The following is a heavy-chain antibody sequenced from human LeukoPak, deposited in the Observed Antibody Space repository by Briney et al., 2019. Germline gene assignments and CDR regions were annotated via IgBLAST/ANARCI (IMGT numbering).Heavy chain of an antibody. CDR1: GYTFTGYY. CDR3: GRGFYDSGVYSVDY. V-gene: IGHV1-2*02. D-gene: IGHD3-22*01. J-gene: IGHJ4*02. Sequence: GASVKVSCKASGYTFTGYYMHWVRQAPGQGLEWMGWINPNSGGTNYAQKFQGRVTMTRDTSISTAYMELSRLRSDDTAVYYFGRGFYDSGVYSVDYWGQGTLVTVS. CDR2: INPNSGGT.